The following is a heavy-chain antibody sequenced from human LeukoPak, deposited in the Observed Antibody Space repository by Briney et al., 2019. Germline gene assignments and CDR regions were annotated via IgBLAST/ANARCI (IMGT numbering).Heavy chain of an antibody. Sequence: SETLSLTCAVSGGSISGYFWSWIRQPPGKGLEWIGFIYTSGSTAYNLSLKSRVTMSLDTSKNQLSLKLTSLTAADTAVYYCARPWGYWGRGILVTVSS. CDR3: ARPWGY. CDR1: GGSISGYF. CDR2: IYTSGST. D-gene: IGHD1-26*01. V-gene: IGHV4-4*09. J-gene: IGHJ4*02.